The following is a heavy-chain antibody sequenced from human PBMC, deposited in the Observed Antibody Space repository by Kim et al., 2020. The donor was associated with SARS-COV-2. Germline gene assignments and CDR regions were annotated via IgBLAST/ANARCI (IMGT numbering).Heavy chain of an antibody. J-gene: IGHJ5*02. CDR1: GYTLTELS. CDR3: ATAAPEGVPNWFDP. D-gene: IGHD3-10*01. Sequence: ASVKVSCKVSGYTLTELSMHWVRQAPGKGLEWMGGFDPEDGETIYAQKFQGRVTMTADTSTDTAYMELSSLRSEDTAVYYCATAAPEGVPNWFDPCAWEP. V-gene: IGHV1-24*01. CDR2: FDPEDGET.